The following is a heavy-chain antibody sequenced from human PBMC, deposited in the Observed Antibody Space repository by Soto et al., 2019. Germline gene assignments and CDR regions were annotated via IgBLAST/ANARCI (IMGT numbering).Heavy chain of an antibody. V-gene: IGHV1-18*01. CDR2: TSPNSGAT. Sequence: QVQLVQSEGELRQPGASVTVSCRASGYTFTSYGIIWVRQAPGQGLEWMGYTSPNSGATTYAQNLQGRLTLTKDTSTSTAYMELSSPSSDDTAIYYCVREMWTRSGPQNFFDYWALGALVTVSS. J-gene: IGHJ4*02. CDR3: VREMWTRSGPQNFFDY. D-gene: IGHD6-25*01. CDR1: GYTFTSYG.